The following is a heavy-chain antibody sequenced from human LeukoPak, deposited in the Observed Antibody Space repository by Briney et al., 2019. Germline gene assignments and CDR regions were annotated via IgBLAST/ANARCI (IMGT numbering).Heavy chain of an antibody. CDR3: ARVVVANDAFDI. D-gene: IGHD2-15*01. Sequence: ASVKVSCKASGYTFTSYGINWVRQAPGQGLEWMGWISAYNGNTHYAQKLQGRVTMTTDTSTSTVYMELRSLRSDDTAVYYCARVVVANDAFDIWGQGTMVTVSS. CDR1: GYTFTSYG. J-gene: IGHJ3*02. V-gene: IGHV1-18*01. CDR2: ISAYNGNT.